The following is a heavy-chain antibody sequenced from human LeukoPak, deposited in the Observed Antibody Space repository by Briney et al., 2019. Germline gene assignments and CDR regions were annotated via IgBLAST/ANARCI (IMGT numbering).Heavy chain of an antibody. CDR2: IYSGGST. CDR3: ARGRYSSMWSVFEY. CDR1: GFTFSSYA. V-gene: IGHV3-23*03. D-gene: IGHD6-13*01. J-gene: IGHJ4*02. Sequence: GGSLRLSCAASGFTFSSYAMSWVRQATGKGLEWVSVIYSGGSTYYADSVKGRFTISRDNSRNTLYLQVNSLRAEDTAVYYCARGRYSSMWSVFEYWGRGALVTVSS.